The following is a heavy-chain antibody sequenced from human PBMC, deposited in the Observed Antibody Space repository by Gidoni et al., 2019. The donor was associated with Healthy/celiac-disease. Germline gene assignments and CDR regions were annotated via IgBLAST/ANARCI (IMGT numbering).Heavy chain of an antibody. V-gene: IGHV3-23*01. CDR3: AKDLDIVVVVAAPWGFYYGMDV. D-gene: IGHD2-15*01. CDR1: GFTFSRSA. J-gene: IGHJ6*02. Sequence: EVQLLESGGGLVQPGGSLRLPCAASGFTFSRSALSSVRQAPGKGLELVSAISGSGGSTYYADSVKGRFTISRDNSKNTLYLQMNSLRAEDTAVYYCAKDLDIVVVVAAPWGFYYGMDVWGQGTTVTVSS. CDR2: ISGSGGST.